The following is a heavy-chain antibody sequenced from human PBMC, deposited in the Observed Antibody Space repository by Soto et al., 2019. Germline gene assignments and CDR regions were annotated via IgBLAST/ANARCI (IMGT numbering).Heavy chain of an antibody. CDR2: IHPSGGT. CDR3: ARGQDYSKSGY. V-gene: IGHV4-31*03. Sequence: QVQLQESGPGLVKPSQTLSLTCTVSGGSISSGTYYWNWIRQPPGKGLEWIGCIHPSGGTHYNPSLKSRVSISDDTSMNQFSLKVSSVTAADTAVYYCARGQDYSKSGYWGQGTLVTVSS. CDR1: GGSISSGTYY. J-gene: IGHJ4*02. D-gene: IGHD4-4*01.